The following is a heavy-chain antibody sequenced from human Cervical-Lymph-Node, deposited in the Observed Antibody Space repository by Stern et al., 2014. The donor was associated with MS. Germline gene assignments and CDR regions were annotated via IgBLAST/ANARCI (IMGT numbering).Heavy chain of an antibody. V-gene: IGHV4-4*02. D-gene: IGHD2-15*01. J-gene: IGHJ4*02. CDR3: GRNGHYSTDY. CDR2: SHHSGTT. CDR1: GYSISSGYW. Sequence: QVQLQESGPGLVEPSGTLSLTCAVSGYSISSGYWWNWVRQAPGKGLEWIGESHHSGTTNYNPSLKSRVAISGDKPKNKSSLKVTAVTAADTAVYYCGRNGHYSTDYWGRGTLVTVSS.